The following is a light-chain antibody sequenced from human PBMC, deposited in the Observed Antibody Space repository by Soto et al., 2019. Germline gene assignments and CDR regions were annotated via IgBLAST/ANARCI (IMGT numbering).Light chain of an antibody. CDR1: QDISNY. CDR3: QQYDNLPPRWT. Sequence: DIQMTQSPSSLSASVGDRVTITCQASQDISNYLNWYQQKPGKAPKLLIYDASNLETGVPSRFSGSGSGTDFTFTISSLQPEDIATYYCQQYDNLPPRWTFCGGTKVEIK. J-gene: IGKJ4*01. V-gene: IGKV1-33*01. CDR2: DAS.